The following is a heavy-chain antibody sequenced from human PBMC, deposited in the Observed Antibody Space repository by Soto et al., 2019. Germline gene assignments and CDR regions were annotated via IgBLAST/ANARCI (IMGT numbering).Heavy chain of an antibody. V-gene: IGHV3-21*01. CDR2: ISSSSSYI. D-gene: IGHD3-22*01. Sequence: GGSLRLSCAASGFTFSSYSMNWVRQAPGKGLEWVSSISSSSSYIYYADSVKGRFTISRDNAKNSLYLQMNSLRAEDTAVYYCARDYYDSSGYTEYDPWGQGTLVTVSS. CDR1: GFTFSSYS. J-gene: IGHJ5*02. CDR3: ARDYYDSSGYTEYDP.